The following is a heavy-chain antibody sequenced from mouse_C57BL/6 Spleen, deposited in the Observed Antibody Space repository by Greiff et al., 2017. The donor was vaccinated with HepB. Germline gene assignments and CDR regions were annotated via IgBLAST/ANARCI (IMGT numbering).Heavy chain of an antibody. D-gene: IGHD2-3*01. CDR3: ASLDGYWYFDV. Sequence: DVQLVESGGGLVQPGGSLSLSCAASGFTFTDYYMSWVRQPPGKALEWLGFIGNKANGYTTEYSASVKGRFTISRDNSQSILYLQMNALRAEDSATYYCASLDGYWYFDVWGTGTTVTVSS. V-gene: IGHV7-3*01. J-gene: IGHJ1*03. CDR2: IGNKANGYTT. CDR1: GFTFTDYY.